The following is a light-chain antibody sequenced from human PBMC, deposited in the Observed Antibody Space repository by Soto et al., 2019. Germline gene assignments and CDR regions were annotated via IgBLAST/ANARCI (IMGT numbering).Light chain of an antibody. V-gene: IGKV1-9*01. CDR1: QGISSY. J-gene: IGKJ5*01. CDR2: GAS. CDR3: QQLNAYAVT. Sequence: IKLSQTASFLSAYVKDIVTITCRASQGISSYLAWFQQKPGRAPNLLIYGASTLQSGVPSRFSGSGSGTDFTLTMSYLQPEDFATYYCQQLNAYAVTVGEGTRLEIK.